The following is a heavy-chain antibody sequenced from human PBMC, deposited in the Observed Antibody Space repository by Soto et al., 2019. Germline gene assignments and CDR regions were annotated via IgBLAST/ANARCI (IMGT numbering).Heavy chain of an antibody. V-gene: IGHV3-23*01. D-gene: IGHD3-16*01. J-gene: IGHJ4*02. Sequence: RHPCAAAGGNSIGLGVSWISKDTGKGLEWVSAISGSGGSTYYADPVKGRFTISRDNSKNTLYLQMNSLRAEDTAVYYCATDTDYDYIWGSPRLDYWGQGTLVTVSS. CDR2: ISGSGGST. CDR1: GGNSIGLG. CDR3: ATDTDYDYIWGSPRLDY.